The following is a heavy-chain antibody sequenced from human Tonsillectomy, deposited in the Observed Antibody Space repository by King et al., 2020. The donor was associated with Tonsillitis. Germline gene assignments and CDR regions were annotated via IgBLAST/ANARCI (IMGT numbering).Heavy chain of an antibody. CDR3: ARASLVYSDPEYLHD. V-gene: IGHV3-30*04. Sequence: VQLVESGGGVVQPVRSLRLSCAASGFQFSANSMHWVRQAPGKGLEWVAVISFDGSDRQYGDSVKGRFTISRDNSKNTLYLQMNRLGVEDTAMYYCARASLVYSDPEYLHDWGQATLVIVSS. CDR1: GFQFSANS. D-gene: IGHD1-26*01. J-gene: IGHJ1*01. CDR2: ISFDGSDR.